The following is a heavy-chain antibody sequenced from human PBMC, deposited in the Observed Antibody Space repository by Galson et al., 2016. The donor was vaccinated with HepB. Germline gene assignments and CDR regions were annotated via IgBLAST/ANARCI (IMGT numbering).Heavy chain of an antibody. V-gene: IGHV3-30*04. J-gene: IGHJ4*02. D-gene: IGHD3-22*01. CDR2: MSSDGSNK. CDR3: ARADDSSGYPYFFDY. CDR1: GFAFSDYA. Sequence: SLRLSCAASGFAFSDYAMHWVRQAPGKGLEWVAVMSSDGSNKFYADSVKGRFTISRDNSKNTMYLQMNSLRAEDTAVFFCARADDSSGYPYFFDYWGQGTLVTVSS.